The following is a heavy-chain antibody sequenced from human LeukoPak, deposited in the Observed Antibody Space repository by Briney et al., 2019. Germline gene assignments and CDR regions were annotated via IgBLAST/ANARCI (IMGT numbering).Heavy chain of an antibody. V-gene: IGHV4-59*08. J-gene: IGHJ6*02. D-gene: IGHD3-3*01. Sequence: SETLSLTCTVSGGSISSYYWSWIRQPPGKGLEWIGYIYYSGSTNYNPSLKSRVTISVDTSKNQFSLKLSSVTAADTAVYYCARHWATGYYDFWSGPSALFGMDVWGQGTTVTASS. CDR3: ARHWATGYYDFWSGPSALFGMDV. CDR1: GGSISSYY. CDR2: IYYSGST.